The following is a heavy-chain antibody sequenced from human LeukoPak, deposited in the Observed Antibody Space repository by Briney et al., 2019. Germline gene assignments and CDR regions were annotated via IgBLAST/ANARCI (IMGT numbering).Heavy chain of an antibody. CDR1: GYRFTNYW. V-gene: IGHV5-51*01. CDR2: IYPGDSDT. D-gene: IGHD4-17*01. J-gene: IGHJ4*02. Sequence: GESLKISCTGSGYRFTNYWIAWVRQMPGKGLEWVGTIYPGDSDTRNSPSFQGQVTFSADKSTSTAFLQWSILQASDTAMHYCARLSTVTSGYYFDYWGQGTLVTVPS. CDR3: ARLSTVTSGYYFDY.